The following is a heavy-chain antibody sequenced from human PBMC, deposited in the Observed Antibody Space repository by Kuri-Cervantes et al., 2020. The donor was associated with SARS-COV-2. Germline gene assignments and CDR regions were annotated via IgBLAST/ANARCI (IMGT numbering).Heavy chain of an antibody. J-gene: IGHJ4*02. Sequence: SETLSLTCTVSGDSIGSGDFFWGWIRQSPGKGLEWIGYIYYRGNTYYSPSLKSRLTISVDTSKNHFSLKLSSVTAADTAVYYCARHSYDFWSGSEPFDYWGQGTLVTVSS. CDR1: GDSIGSGDFF. CDR2: IYYRGNT. D-gene: IGHD3-3*01. V-gene: IGHV4-30-4*08. CDR3: ARHSYDFWSGSEPFDY.